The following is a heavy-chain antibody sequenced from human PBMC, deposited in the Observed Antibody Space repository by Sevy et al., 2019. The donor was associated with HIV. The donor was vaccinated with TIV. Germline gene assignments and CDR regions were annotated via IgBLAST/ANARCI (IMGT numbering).Heavy chain of an antibody. Sequence: GESLKISCAASGFTFSANRMNWVRQAPGKGLEWVANIKGDGSDKHYVDSVEGRFTISRENAKNLLYLKMNSLRVEETAVYYCANGTSGRFESWGQGTLVTVSS. CDR2: IKGDGSDK. CDR1: GFTFSANR. CDR3: ANGTSGRFES. J-gene: IGHJ4*02. D-gene: IGHD1-26*01. V-gene: IGHV3-7*01.